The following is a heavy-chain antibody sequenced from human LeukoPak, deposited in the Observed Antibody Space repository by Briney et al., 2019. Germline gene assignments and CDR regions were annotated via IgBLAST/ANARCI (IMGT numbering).Heavy chain of an antibody. J-gene: IGHJ4*02. D-gene: IGHD1-26*01. CDR1: GFTFSSYG. V-gene: IGHV3-30*03. Sequence: GGSLRLSCAASGFTFSSYGMHWVRQAPGKGLEWVAVISYDGSNKYYADSVKGRFTISRDNSKNTLYLQMNSLRAEDTAVYYCARDHAGATDGHYWGQGTLVTVSS. CDR3: ARDHAGATDGHY. CDR2: ISYDGSNK.